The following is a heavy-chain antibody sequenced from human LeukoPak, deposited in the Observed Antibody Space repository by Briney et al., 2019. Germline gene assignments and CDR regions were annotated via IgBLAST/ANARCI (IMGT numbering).Heavy chain of an antibody. CDR1: GGSISSSNNY. CDR3: ARCISMVRGVIRPPDY. CDR2: ISHSGST. Sequence: SETLSLTCTVSGGSISSSNNYWGWIRQPPGKDLEWIGSISHSGSTYYNPSPKRRVTISVDTSKNQFSLKVTSVTAADTAVYYCARCISMVRGVIRPPDYWGQGTLVTVSS. D-gene: IGHD3-10*01. V-gene: IGHV4-39*01. J-gene: IGHJ4*02.